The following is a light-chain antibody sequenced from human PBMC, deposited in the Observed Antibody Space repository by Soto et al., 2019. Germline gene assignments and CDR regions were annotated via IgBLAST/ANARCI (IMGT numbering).Light chain of an antibody. CDR2: GAS. J-gene: IGKJ4*01. V-gene: IGKV3-15*01. CDR3: QQYHHWPPLT. CDR1: QSVTTN. Sequence: EILMTQAPATLSVSPGERATLSCRASQSVTTNLAWYQQKPGQAPRLLIYGASTRATGIPDRFRGSGSGTDFTLTISSLESEDFAVYYCQQYHHWPPLTFGGGTKVEIK.